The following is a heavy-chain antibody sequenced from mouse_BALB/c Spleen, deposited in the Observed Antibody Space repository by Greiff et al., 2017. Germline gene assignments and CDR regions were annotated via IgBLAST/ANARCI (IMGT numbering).Heavy chain of an antibody. V-gene: IGHV5-6-5*01. J-gene: IGHJ2*01. CDR2: ISSGGST. CDR1: GFTFSSYA. CDR3: ARRRDSRYFDD. D-gene: IGHD3-3*01. Sequence: EVQLLESGGGLVKPGGSLKLSCAASGFTFSSYAMAWVRQTPEKRLEWVASISSGGSTYYPDSEKGRFTISRDNARNILYLQMSSLRSEDTAMYYCARRRDSRYFDDWGQGTTLTVSS.